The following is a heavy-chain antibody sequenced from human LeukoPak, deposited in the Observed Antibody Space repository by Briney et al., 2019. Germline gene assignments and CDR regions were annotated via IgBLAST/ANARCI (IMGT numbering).Heavy chain of an antibody. CDR1: GGSISNTNW. J-gene: IGHJ4*02. V-gene: IGHV4-4*02. Sequence: PSETLSLTCGVSGGSISNTNWWTWVRQPPGKGLEWIGEVNLQGSTNYNPSLKSRVAILVDKSEDHISLKLTSVTAADTAVYYCAREGGPYRPLDYSGQGTLVTVAS. CDR2: VNLQGST. CDR3: AREGGPYRPLDY.